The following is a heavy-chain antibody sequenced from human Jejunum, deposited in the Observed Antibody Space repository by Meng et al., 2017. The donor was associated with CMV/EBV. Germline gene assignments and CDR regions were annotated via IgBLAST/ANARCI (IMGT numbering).Heavy chain of an antibody. Sequence: YIINRDTINWVQQADGLGLEKTRRINTNDGKNTYGRGITGRDTFTLDAYVSTTYLKINSLKAEDTAVYYCARGLGYCSGSRCYPYQWGQGTLVTVSS. V-gene: IGHV7-4-1*02. J-gene: IGHJ4*02. D-gene: IGHD2-15*01. CDR2: INTNDGKN. CDR3: ARGLGYCSGSRCYPYQ. CDR1: YIINRDT.